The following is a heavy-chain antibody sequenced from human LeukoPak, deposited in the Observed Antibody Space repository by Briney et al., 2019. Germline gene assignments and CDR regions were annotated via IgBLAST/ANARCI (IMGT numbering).Heavy chain of an antibody. CDR2: IRYDGSNK. Sequence: GGSLRPSCAASGFTFSSYGTHWVRQAPGKGLEWVAFIRYDGSNKYYADSVKGRFTISRDNSKNTLYLQMNSLKTEDTAVYYCTPHGVRGVIIFFDYWGQGTLVTVSS. CDR1: GFTFSSYG. J-gene: IGHJ4*02. CDR3: TPHGVRGVIIFFDY. D-gene: IGHD3-10*01. V-gene: IGHV3-30*02.